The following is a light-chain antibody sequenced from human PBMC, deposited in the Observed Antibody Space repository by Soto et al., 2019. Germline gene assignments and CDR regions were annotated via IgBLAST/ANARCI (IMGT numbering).Light chain of an antibody. CDR3: QQYGSSPS. CDR1: QTVGARN. Sequence: ENVLTQSPDTLSLSPGERVTLSCSASQTVGARNLAWYQHKPDQAPRLLIYGATTRATGIPERFSGSGSGTEFILTIGRLEPEDFAVYYCQQYGSSPSFGGGTKVEIK. J-gene: IGKJ4*01. CDR2: GAT. V-gene: IGKV3-20*01.